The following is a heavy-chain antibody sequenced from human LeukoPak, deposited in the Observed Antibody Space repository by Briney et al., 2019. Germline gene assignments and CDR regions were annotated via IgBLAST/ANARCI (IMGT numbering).Heavy chain of an antibody. CDR3: TTDGEYCRSTSCAAFDY. D-gene: IGHD2-2*01. Sequence: GGSLRLSCAASGFTFSNAWMSWVRQAPGKGLEWVGRIKSKTDGGTTDYAAPVKGRFTISRDDSKNTLYLQMNSLRTEDTAVYYCTTDGEYCRSTSCAAFDYWGQGTLVTVSS. V-gene: IGHV3-15*01. J-gene: IGHJ4*02. CDR1: GFTFSNAW. CDR2: IKSKTDGGTT.